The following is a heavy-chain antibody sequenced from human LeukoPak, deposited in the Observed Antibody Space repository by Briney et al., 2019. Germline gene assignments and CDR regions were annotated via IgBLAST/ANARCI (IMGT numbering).Heavy chain of an antibody. CDR2: IYSDGST. V-gene: IGHV3-66*01. CDR3: TTAPLLWFGDYYYYMDV. D-gene: IGHD3-10*01. CDR1: GFTVSTNY. J-gene: IGHJ6*03. Sequence: GGSLRLSCAASGFTVSTNYMNWVRQAPGKGLEWVSLIYSDGSTYYADSVKGRFTISRDNSKNTLYLQMNSLKTEDTAVYYCTTAPLLWFGDYYYYMDVWGKGTTVTVSS.